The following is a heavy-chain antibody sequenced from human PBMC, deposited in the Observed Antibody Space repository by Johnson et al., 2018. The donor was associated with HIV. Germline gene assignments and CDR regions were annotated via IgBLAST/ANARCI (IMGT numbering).Heavy chain of an antibody. Sequence: VQLVESGGGVVRPGGSLRLSCAASGFNFDDYGMSWVRQTPGEGLEWVSGINWNGGSTAYADSVKGRFTISRDNVKSSLYLQMNSLRAEDTAVYSCASQYCGGDCYAFDIWGQGTKVTVSS. J-gene: IGHJ3*02. D-gene: IGHD2-21*01. V-gene: IGHV3-20*04. CDR1: GFNFDDYG. CDR2: INWNGGST. CDR3: ASQYCGGDCYAFDI.